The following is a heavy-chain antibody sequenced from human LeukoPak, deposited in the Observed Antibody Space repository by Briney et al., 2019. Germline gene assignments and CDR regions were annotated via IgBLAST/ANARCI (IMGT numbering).Heavy chain of an antibody. D-gene: IGHD5-24*01. V-gene: IGHV3-21*06. J-gene: IGHJ6*02. CDR2: ISETSSHR. CDR1: TFIFGSYS. CDR3: ARDRATKARIGGMDV. Sequence: GESLRLSCVGSTFIFGSYSMNWVRQAPGKGLEWVSYISETSSHRYYADSVKGRFTISRDNAQNSLYLQMNSLSAEDTGIYYCARDRATKARIGGMDVWGQGTTVIVSS.